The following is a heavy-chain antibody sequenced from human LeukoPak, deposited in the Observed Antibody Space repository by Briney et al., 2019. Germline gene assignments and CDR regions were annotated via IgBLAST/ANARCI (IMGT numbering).Heavy chain of an antibody. D-gene: IGHD5-24*01. CDR3: GRDAGDGYNPADY. V-gene: IGHV1-2*02. J-gene: IGHJ4*02. Sequence: GASVTVSCKASGYTFTGHYMHWARQAPGQGLEWVGWINADSGDTSSAQKFQGRVTMTRDTSISTAYMELSSLRSDDTAVYYCGRDAGDGYNPADYWGQGTLVTVSS. CDR1: GYTFTGHY. CDR2: INADSGDT.